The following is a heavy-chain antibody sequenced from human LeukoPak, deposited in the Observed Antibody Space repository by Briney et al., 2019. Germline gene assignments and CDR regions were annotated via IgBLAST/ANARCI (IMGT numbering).Heavy chain of an antibody. Sequence: ASVKLSCKASGYTFTRYYMHWVRQAPGQGLEWMGWINPNSGGTNYAQKFQGRVTMTTDTSTSTAYMELRSLRSDDTAVYYCASLLAFDIWGQGTMVTVSS. CDR2: INPNSGGT. V-gene: IGHV1-2*02. J-gene: IGHJ3*02. CDR3: ASLLAFDI. CDR1: GYTFTRYY.